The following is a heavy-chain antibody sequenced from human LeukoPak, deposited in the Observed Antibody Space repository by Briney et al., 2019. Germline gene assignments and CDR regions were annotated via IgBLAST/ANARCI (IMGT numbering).Heavy chain of an antibody. CDR1: GGSISSSSYY. CDR3: ARVNRDTSGYYHVYFDY. D-gene: IGHD3-22*01. J-gene: IGHJ4*02. V-gene: IGHV4-39*07. Sequence: PSETLSLTCTVSGGSISSSSYYWGWIRQPPGKGLEWIGSIYYSGSTYYNPSLKSRVTISVDTSKNQVSLNLRSVTAADTAVYYCARVNRDTSGYYHVYFDYWGQGTLVSVSS. CDR2: IYYSGST.